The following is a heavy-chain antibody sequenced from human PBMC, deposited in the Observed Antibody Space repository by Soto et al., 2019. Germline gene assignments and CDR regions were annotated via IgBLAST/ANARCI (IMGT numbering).Heavy chain of an antibody. V-gene: IGHV3-7*01. CDR1: GLTFSTYW. CDR2: IKQDGSEK. CDR3: ARDWGYCSGGTCYTVLDY. D-gene: IGHD2-15*01. Sequence: PGGSLRLSCAASGLTFSTYWMNWVRQAPGKGLEWVANIKQDGSEKYYVDSVKGRFTISRDNAKSSLYLQMNSLRAGDTAVYYCARDWGYCSGGTCYTVLDYWGQGTLVTVSS. J-gene: IGHJ4*02.